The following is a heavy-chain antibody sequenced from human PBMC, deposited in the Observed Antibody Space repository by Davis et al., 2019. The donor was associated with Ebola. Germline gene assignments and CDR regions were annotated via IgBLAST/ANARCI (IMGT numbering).Heavy chain of an antibody. CDR2: ISSSSSYI. CDR1: GFTFSSYS. V-gene: IGHV3-21*04. J-gene: IGHJ4*02. D-gene: IGHD6-19*01. CDR3: TTNLIAVRDY. Sequence: GESLKISCAASGFTFSSYSMNWVRQAPGKGLEWVSSISSSSSYIYYADSVKGRFTISRDDSKNTAYLQMNSLKTEDTAVYYCTTNLIAVRDYWGQGTLVTVSS.